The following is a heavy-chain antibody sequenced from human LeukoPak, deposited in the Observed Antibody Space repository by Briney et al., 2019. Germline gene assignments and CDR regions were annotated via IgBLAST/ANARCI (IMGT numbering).Heavy chain of an antibody. J-gene: IGHJ5*02. CDR1: GGSISSTSYY. CDR3: ARGDNWFDP. Sequence: SETLSLTCSVSGGSISSTSYYWGWIRQPPGKGLEWIGYIYYSGSTNYNPSLKSRVTISVDTSKNQFSLKLSSVTAADTAVYYCARGDNWFDPWGQGTLVTVSS. CDR2: IYYSGST. D-gene: IGHD3-10*01. V-gene: IGHV4-61*05.